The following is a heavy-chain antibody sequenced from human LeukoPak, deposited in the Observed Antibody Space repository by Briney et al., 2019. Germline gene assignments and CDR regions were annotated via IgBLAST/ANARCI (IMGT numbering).Heavy chain of an antibody. V-gene: IGHV3-7*01. CDR1: GFPFRSYW. J-gene: IGHJ3*01. D-gene: IGHD2-15*01. Sequence: GGSLRLSCAASGFPFRSYWMTWVRQAPGKGLEWVANIKQDGSEKYYVDSVKGRFTISRDNAKNSLYLQMNSLRADDTAVYYCARDSASVGHNDGFDFWGHGTMVTVSS. CDR2: IKQDGSEK. CDR3: ARDSASVGHNDGFDF.